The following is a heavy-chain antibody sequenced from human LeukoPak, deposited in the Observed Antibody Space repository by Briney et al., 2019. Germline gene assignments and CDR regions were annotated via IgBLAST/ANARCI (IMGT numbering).Heavy chain of an antibody. J-gene: IGHJ1*01. D-gene: IGHD6-19*01. CDR1: GFTFSSYS. CDR3: ARDLPHSGGWYEEPAAEYFQH. Sequence: GGSLRLSCAASGFTFSSYSMNWVRQAPGKGLEWVSYISSSSSTIYYADSVKGRFTISRDNAKNSLYLQMNSLRAEDTAVYYCARDLPHSGGWYEEPAAEYFQHWGQGTPVTVSS. CDR2: ISSSSSTI. V-gene: IGHV3-48*01.